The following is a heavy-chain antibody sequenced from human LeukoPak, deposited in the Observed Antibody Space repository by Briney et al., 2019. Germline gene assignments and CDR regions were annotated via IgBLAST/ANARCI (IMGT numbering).Heavy chain of an antibody. V-gene: IGHV1-69*13. Sequence: SVKVSCKASGGTFSSYAISWVRQAPGQGLEWMGGTIPIFGTANYAQKFQGRVTITADESTSTAYMELSSLRSEDTAVYYCASYSVSSGWDLITFDYWGQGTLVTVSS. CDR3: ASYSVSSGWDLITFDY. D-gene: IGHD6-19*01. CDR1: GGTFSSYA. CDR2: TIPIFGTA. J-gene: IGHJ4*02.